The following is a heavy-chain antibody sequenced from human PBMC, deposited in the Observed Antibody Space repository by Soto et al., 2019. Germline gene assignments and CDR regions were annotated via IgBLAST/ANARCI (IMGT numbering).Heavy chain of an antibody. CDR3: ARVSSEIVVTADWYFDL. J-gene: IGHJ2*01. D-gene: IGHD2-21*02. V-gene: IGHV1-69*01. Sequence: QVQLVQSGAEVKKPGSSVKVSCKASGGTFSSYAISWVRQAPGQGLEWMGGIIPIFGTANYAQKFQGRVTITADESTSTAYMELSSLGSEDTVVYYCARVSSEIVVTADWYFDLWGRGTLVTVSS. CDR1: GGTFSSYA. CDR2: IIPIFGTA.